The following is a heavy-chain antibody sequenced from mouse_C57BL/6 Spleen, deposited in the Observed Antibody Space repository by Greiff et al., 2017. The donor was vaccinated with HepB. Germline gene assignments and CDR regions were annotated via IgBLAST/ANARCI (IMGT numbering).Heavy chain of an antibody. V-gene: IGHV1-64*01. CDR2: IHPNSGST. CDR1: GYTFTSYW. CDR3: ARYRGDLFDY. D-gene: IGHD2-12*01. J-gene: IGHJ2*01. Sequence: QVQLKQPGAELVKPGASVKLSCKASGYTFTSYWMHWVKQRPGQGLEWIGMIHPNSGSTNYNEKFKSKATLTVDKSSSTAYMQLSSLTSEDSAVYYCARYRGDLFDYWGQGTTLTVSS.